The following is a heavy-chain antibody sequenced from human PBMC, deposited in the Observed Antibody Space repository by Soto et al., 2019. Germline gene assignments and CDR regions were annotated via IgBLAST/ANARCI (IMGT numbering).Heavy chain of an antibody. CDR1: GGTFSSYA. CDR3: ARDSRYGDYVYAFDI. V-gene: IGHV1-69*13. CDR2: IIPIFGTA. J-gene: IGHJ3*02. Sequence: GASVKVSCKASGGTFSSYAISWVRQAPGQGLEWMGGIIPIFGTANYAQKFQGRVTITADESTSTAYMELSSLRSEDTAVYYCARDSRYGDYVYAFDIWGQGTMVTV. D-gene: IGHD4-17*01.